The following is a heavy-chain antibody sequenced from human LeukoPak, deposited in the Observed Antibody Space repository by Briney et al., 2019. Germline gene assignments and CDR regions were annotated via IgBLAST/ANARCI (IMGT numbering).Heavy chain of an antibody. Sequence: SETLSLTCTVSGGSISSSSYYWGWIRQPPGKGLEWIGSIYYSGSTYYNPSLKSRVTISVDTSKNQFSLKLSSVTAADTAVYYCARHPEYCSSTSCYPEAYYFDYWGQGTLVTVSS. D-gene: IGHD2-2*01. CDR2: IYYSGST. V-gene: IGHV4-39*01. J-gene: IGHJ4*02. CDR1: GGSISSSSYY. CDR3: ARHPEYCSSTSCYPEAYYFDY.